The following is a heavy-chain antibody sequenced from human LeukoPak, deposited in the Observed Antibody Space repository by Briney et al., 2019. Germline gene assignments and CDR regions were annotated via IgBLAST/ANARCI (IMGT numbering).Heavy chain of an antibody. CDR1: GFTFSSYS. Sequence: SGGSLRLSCAASGFTFSSYSMYWVRQAPGKGLEWVSSISSSSSYIYYADSVKGRFTISRDNAKNSLYLQMNSLRAEDTAVYYCARDEYNWNVDAFDIWGQGTVVTVSS. V-gene: IGHV3-21*01. CDR3: ARDEYNWNVDAFDI. CDR2: ISSSSSYI. J-gene: IGHJ3*02. D-gene: IGHD1-20*01.